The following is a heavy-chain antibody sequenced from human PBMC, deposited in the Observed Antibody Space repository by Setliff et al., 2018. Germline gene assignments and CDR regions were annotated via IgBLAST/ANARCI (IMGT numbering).Heavy chain of an antibody. CDR3: ARGCAAGACYSAYYYYMDV. CDR1: GVSISSYY. Sequence: PSETLSLTCNVSGVSISSYYWSWIRQPPGKGLESIGYIKYDGTTDYNPSLDSRVTMSVDTSKNQFSLKLKSVTAADTAMYYCARGCAAGACYSAYYYYMDVWGKGTTVAVSS. J-gene: IGHJ6*03. V-gene: IGHV4-59*01. CDR2: IKYDGTT. D-gene: IGHD2-15*01.